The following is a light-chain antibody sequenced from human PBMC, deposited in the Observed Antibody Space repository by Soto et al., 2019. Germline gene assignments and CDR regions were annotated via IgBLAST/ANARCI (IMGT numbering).Light chain of an antibody. CDR3: QQYGSSPLT. CDR1: QSVTNRY. J-gene: IGKJ4*01. CDR2: DAS. V-gene: IGKV3D-20*01. Sequence: EVVLTQSPATLSLSPGERATLSGGASQSVTNRYVAWYQQKPGLAPRLLIYDASSRATGIPDRFSGSGSGTDFTLTISRLEPEDFAAYYCQQYGSSPLTFGGGTNVEIK.